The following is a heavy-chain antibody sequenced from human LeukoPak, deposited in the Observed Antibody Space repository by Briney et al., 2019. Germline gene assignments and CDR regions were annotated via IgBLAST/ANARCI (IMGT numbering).Heavy chain of an antibody. CDR2: VYNSRST. Sequence: SETLSLTCTVSGDSMSGSKYFWSWIRQPPGKGLEWIGYVYNSRSTNYNPSLKSRVTISEDKSKNQPSLRLSSVTAAHTAVYYCARGGSSGPYNWFDPWGQGILVTVSS. D-gene: IGHD6-19*01. CDR3: ARGGSSGPYNWFDP. CDR1: GDSMSGSKYF. J-gene: IGHJ5*02. V-gene: IGHV4-61*05.